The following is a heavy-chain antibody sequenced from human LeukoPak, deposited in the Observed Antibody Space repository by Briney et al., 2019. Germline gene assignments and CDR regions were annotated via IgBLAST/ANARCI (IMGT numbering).Heavy chain of an antibody. CDR2: ISSSGST. D-gene: IGHD1-26*01. V-gene: IGHV4-61*02. CDR1: GGSISSGDYY. Sequence: SETLSLTCTVSGGSISSGDYYWSWIRQPAGKGLEWIGRISSSGSTNYNPSLKSRVTISVDTSKNQFSLKLSSVTAADTAVYYCARAEVVGAHLRSGYFQHWGQGTLVIVSS. J-gene: IGHJ1*01. CDR3: ARAEVVGAHLRSGYFQH.